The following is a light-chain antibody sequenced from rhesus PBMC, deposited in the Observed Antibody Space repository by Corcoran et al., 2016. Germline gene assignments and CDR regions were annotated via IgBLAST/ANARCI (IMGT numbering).Light chain of an antibody. Sequence: DIQMTQSPSSLSATVGDRVTVTCRASPGINKEISWYQQKPGKAPTRLIYAASSLQTGVSSRFSGSGSGTDFTLTISSLPPEDVATSYCLQDYTTPFTFGPGTKLDIQ. CDR1: PGINKE. J-gene: IGKJ3*01. V-gene: IGKV1-94*01. CDR3: LQDYTTPFT. CDR2: AAS.